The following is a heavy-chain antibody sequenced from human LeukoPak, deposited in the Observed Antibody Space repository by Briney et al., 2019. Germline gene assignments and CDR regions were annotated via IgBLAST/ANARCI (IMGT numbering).Heavy chain of an antibody. Sequence: SETLSLTCTVSGHSISSGHYWGWIRQPPGKGLEWIGSIYYSGSTYYNPSLKSRVTISVDTSKNQFSLKLSSVTAAVTAVYYCVTGWLHPQFDYWGQGTLVTVSS. V-gene: IGHV4-38-2*02. D-gene: IGHD5-12*01. CDR1: GHSISSGHY. CDR3: VTGWLHPQFDY. CDR2: IYYSGST. J-gene: IGHJ4*02.